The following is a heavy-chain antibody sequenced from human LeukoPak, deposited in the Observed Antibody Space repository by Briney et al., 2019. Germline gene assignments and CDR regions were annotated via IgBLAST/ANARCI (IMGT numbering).Heavy chain of an antibody. CDR2: IYYSGST. Sequence: SETLSLTCTVSSGSLSNYYWSWIRRPPGKGLEWIGYIYYSGSTRYNPSLQSRVTISVATSANQFSLNLSSVTTEDTAIYYCARTSTGPSYGHGCFDFWGPGSLVTVSS. CDR3: ARTSTGPSYGHGCFDF. J-gene: IGHJ4*02. V-gene: IGHV4-59*01. D-gene: IGHD5-18*01. CDR1: SGSLSNYY.